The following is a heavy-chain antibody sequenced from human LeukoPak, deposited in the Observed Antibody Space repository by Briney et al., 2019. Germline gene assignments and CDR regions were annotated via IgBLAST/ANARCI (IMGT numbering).Heavy chain of an antibody. CDR1: GFTFSSYS. D-gene: IGHD3-10*01. V-gene: IGHV3-21*01. CDR2: ISSSSSYI. J-gene: IGHJ5*02. Sequence: GGSLRFSCAASGFTFSSYSMNWVRQAPGKGLEWVSSISSSSSYIYYADSVKGRFTISRDNAKNSLYLQMNSLRAEDTAVYYCAKFRKNYYGSGSYYPNWFDPWGQGTLVTVSS. CDR3: AKFRKNYYGSGSYYPNWFDP.